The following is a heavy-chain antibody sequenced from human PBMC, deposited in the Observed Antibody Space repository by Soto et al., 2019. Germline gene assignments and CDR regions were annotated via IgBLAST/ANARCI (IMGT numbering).Heavy chain of an antibody. D-gene: IGHD3-10*01. CDR2: IYYSGST. V-gene: IGHV4-30-4*01. J-gene: IGHJ5*02. CDR3: ASSQYYYGSGSSYNWFDP. CDR1: GGSISSGDYY. Sequence: PSETLSLTCTVSGGSISSGDYYWSWIRQPPGKGLEWIGYIYYSGSTYYNPSLKSRVTISVDTSKNQFSLKLSSVTAADTAVYYCASSQYYYGSGSSYNWFDPWGQGTLVTVSS.